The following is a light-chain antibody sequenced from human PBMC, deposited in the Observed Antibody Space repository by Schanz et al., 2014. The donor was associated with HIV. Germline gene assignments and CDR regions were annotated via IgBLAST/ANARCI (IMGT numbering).Light chain of an antibody. J-gene: IGLJ3*02. CDR2: NTS. CDR3: AGWDDSLNGWV. Sequence: QSVLTQPPSASGTPGQRVTISCSGSVSNVGSNAVNWYQQLPGTAPKLVIYNTSHRPSGVPDRFSGSGSGTSASLAISGLQSEDEADYYCAGWDDSLNGWVFGGGTKLTVL. V-gene: IGLV1-44*01. CDR1: VSNVGSNA.